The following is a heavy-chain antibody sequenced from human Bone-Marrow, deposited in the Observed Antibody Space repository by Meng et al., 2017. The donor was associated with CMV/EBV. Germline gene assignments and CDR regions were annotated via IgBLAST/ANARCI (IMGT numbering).Heavy chain of an antibody. V-gene: IGHV2-5*02. J-gene: IGHJ4*02. CDR3: AHITPRPGWIAY. CDR1: GFSFSTSGVG. CDR2: IYWDDYK. D-gene: IGHD6-6*01. Sequence: QISLKEPGPAVVKPTQSLTLTCTFSGFSFSTSGVGVGWIRQPPGKALEWLALIYWDDYKRYSPSLKSRLTITKDTSKNQVVLTMTNMDPVDTATYYCAHITPRPGWIAYWGQGTLVTVSS.